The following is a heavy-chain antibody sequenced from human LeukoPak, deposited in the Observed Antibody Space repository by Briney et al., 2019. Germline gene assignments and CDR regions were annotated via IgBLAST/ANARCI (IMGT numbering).Heavy chain of an antibody. J-gene: IGHJ4*02. V-gene: IGHV3-33*08. CDR3: ARDRGAARLDY. D-gene: IGHD6-6*01. Sequence: GGSLRLSCVASGFTFSTYGMHWVRQAPGKGLEWVAIIWYDGSNKYYADSVKGRFTISRDNSKNTLYLQMNSLRGEDTAVYYCARDRGAARLDYWGQGTLVTVSS. CDR2: IWYDGSNK. CDR1: GFTFSTYG.